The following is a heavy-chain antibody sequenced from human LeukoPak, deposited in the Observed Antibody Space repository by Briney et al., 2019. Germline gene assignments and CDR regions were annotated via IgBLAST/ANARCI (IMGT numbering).Heavy chain of an antibody. J-gene: IGHJ6*02. CDR3: AKDFSSGTYYPYYYYGMDV. V-gene: IGHV3-43*02. D-gene: IGHD3-10*01. Sequence: GGSLRLSCAASGFTFDDYAMHWVRQAPGKGLEWVSLISGDGGSTYHADSVKGRFTISRDNSKNSLYLQMNSLRTEDTALYYCAKDFSSGTYYPYYYYGMDVWGQGTTVTVSS. CDR1: GFTFDDYA. CDR2: ISGDGGST.